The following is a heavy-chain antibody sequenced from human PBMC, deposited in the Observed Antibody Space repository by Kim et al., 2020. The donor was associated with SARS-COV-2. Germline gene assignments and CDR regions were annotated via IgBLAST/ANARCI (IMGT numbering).Heavy chain of an antibody. CDR3: TRQPDYGSGSYSSTPYYSGMDV. V-gene: IGHV3-73*01. Sequence: GGSLRLSCAASGFTFSGSAMHWVRQASGKGLEWVGRIRSKANSYATAYAASVKGRFTISRDDSKNTAYLQMNSLKTEDTAVYYCTRQPDYGSGSYSSTPYYSGMDVWGQGTTVTVSS. D-gene: IGHD3-10*01. CDR1: GFTFSGSA. CDR2: IRSKANSYAT. J-gene: IGHJ6*02.